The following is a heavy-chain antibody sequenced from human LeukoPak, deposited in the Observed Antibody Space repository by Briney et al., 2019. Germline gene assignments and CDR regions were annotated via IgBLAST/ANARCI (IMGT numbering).Heavy chain of an antibody. CDR2: VSYSGGT. J-gene: IGHJ4*02. CDR1: GASVRSHY. Sequence: PSETLSLTCTVSGASVRSHYWSWIRQPPGKGLEWIGYVSYSGGTNYNPSPKSRVTISLVTSNDQFSLRLNSVTAADTAVYYCARLSTYYDFWSPLDYWGQGTLVTVSS. V-gene: IGHV4-59*02. D-gene: IGHD3-3*01. CDR3: ARLSTYYDFWSPLDY.